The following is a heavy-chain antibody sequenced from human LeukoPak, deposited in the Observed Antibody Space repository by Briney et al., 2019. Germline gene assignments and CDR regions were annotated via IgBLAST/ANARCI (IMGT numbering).Heavy chain of an antibody. J-gene: IGHJ4*02. CDR3: ATESGTYSGTCFDY. V-gene: IGHV3-23*01. D-gene: IGHD1-26*01. Sequence: GGSLRLSCTTSKFNFNSYGMTWVRQAPGRGLEWVSSISGSGGSTQYAASVQGRFTISRDNSKNTLYLQMNSLRAEDTAVYYCATESGTYSGTCFDYWGQGTLVTVSS. CDR2: ISGSGGST. CDR1: KFNFNSYG.